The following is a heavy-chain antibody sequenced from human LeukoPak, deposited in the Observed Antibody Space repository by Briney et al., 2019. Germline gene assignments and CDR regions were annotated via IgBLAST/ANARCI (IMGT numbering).Heavy chain of an antibody. Sequence: SETLSLTCTVSGGSVSSGSYYWSWIRQPPGKGLEWIGYIYYSGSTNYNPSLKSRVTISVDTSKNQFSLKLSSVTAADTAVYYRARASRWDGMDVWGKGTTVTVSS. V-gene: IGHV4-61*01. CDR1: GGSVSSGSYY. J-gene: IGHJ6*04. D-gene: IGHD3-16*01. CDR2: IYYSGST. CDR3: ARASRWDGMDV.